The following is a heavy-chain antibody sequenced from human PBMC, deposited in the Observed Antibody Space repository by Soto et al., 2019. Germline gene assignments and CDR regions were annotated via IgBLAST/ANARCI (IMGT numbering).Heavy chain of an antibody. V-gene: IGHV1-3*01. CDR2: INAGSGSA. J-gene: IGHJ4*02. CDR3: ARAHSGSYVPSFDY. Sequence: QVQLVQSGAEVKKPGASVKVSCKASGYSFTNSAIHWLRQAPGQGLEWMGWINAGSGSAKYSQKFQGTVTITRDTSASTAYMELSSLKSEDTAMYFCARAHSGSYVPSFDYWGQATLITVSS. D-gene: IGHD1-26*01. CDR1: GYSFTNSA.